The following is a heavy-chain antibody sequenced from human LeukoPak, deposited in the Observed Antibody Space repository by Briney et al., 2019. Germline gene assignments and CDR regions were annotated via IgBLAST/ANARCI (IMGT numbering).Heavy chain of an antibody. J-gene: IGHJ4*02. V-gene: IGHV4-59*08. CDR1: GGFNTHYY. CDR3: ARGRRNYFDY. Sequence: PSETLSLTCSVSGGFNTHYYWSWIRQPPGKGLEWIGYFYHSGSTNYNPSLKSRVTISVDTSKNHFSLKLSSVTAADTAVYYCARGRRNYFDYWGQGTLVTVSS. CDR2: FYHSGST.